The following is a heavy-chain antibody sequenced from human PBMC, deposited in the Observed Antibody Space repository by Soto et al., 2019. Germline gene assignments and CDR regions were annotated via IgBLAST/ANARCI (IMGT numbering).Heavy chain of an antibody. Sequence: ASVKVSCKASGYTFTGYYMHWVRQAPGQGLEWMGWINPNSGGTNYAQKFQGWVTMTRDTSISTAYMELSRLRSDDTAVYYCARDRDSSSPYYFDYWGQGTLVTVSS. CDR2: INPNSGGT. CDR3: ARDRDSSSPYYFDY. CDR1: GYTFTGYY. V-gene: IGHV1-2*04. D-gene: IGHD6-13*01. J-gene: IGHJ4*02.